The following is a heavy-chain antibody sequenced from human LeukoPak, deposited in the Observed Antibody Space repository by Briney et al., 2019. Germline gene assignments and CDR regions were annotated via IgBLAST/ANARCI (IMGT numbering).Heavy chain of an antibody. CDR2: INSDGSST. V-gene: IGHV3-74*01. CDR3: ARGRAPYDFWSGYYVDV. Sequence: GGSLRLSCAASGFTFSSYWMHWVRQAPGKGLVWVSRINSDGSSTSYADSVKGRFTISRDNAKNTLYLQMNSLRAEDTAVYYCARGRAPYDFWSGYYVDVWGKGTTVTVSS. CDR1: GFTFSSYW. J-gene: IGHJ6*03. D-gene: IGHD3-3*01.